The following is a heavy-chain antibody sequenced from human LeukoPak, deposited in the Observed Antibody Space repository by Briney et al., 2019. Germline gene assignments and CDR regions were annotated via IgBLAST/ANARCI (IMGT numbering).Heavy chain of an antibody. D-gene: IGHD4-17*01. V-gene: IGHV4-61*01. CDR3: ARVLTDYGDSYYFDS. CDR1: GGSVSSGSFY. CDR2: IYYSGSS. J-gene: IGHJ4*02. Sequence: PSETLSLTCTVSGGSVSSGSFYWSWIRQPPGKELEWIGYIYYSGSSKNNPSLKSRVAISIDTSKNQFSLQLSSVTAADTAVYYCARVLTDYGDSYYFDSWGPGTLVTVSS.